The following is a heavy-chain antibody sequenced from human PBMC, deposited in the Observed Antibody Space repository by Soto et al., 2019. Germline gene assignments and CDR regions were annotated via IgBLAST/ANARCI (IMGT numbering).Heavy chain of an antibody. Sequence: ASVKVSCKASGYTFTSYGISWVRQAPGQGLEWMGWISAYNGNTNYAQKLQGRVTMTTDTSMSTAYMELRSLRSDDTAMYYCARVGKDDSSVGSQNFDYWGQGTLVTVSS. CDR3: ARVGKDDSSVGSQNFDY. D-gene: IGHD3-22*01. J-gene: IGHJ4*02. CDR1: GYTFTSYG. CDR2: ISAYNGNT. V-gene: IGHV1-18*01.